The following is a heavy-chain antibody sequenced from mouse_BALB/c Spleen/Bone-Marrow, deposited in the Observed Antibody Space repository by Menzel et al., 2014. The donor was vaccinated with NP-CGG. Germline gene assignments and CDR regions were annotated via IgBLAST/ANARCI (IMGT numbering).Heavy chain of an antibody. V-gene: IGHV14-3*02. D-gene: IGHD2-2*01. J-gene: IGHJ3*01. CDR1: GFNIEDTY. CDR3: AEGYDSWFAY. CDR2: IDPANGNT. Sequence: EVKLVESGAELVKPGASVKLSCTASGFNIEDTYVHWVKQRPEQGLEWIGRIDPANGNTKYDPKFQGKATVTSDTSSKTAYLHLNSLTSEDTAVYYCAEGYDSWFAYWGQGTLVTVSA.